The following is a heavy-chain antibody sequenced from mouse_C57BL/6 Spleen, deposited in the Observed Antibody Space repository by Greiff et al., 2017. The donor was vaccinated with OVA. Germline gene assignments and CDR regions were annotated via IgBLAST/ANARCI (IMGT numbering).Heavy chain of an antibody. V-gene: IGHV1-64*01. CDR1: GYTFTSYW. Sequence: QVQLQQPGAELVKPGASVKLSCKASGYTFTSYWMHWVKQRPGQGLEWIGMIHPNSGSTNYNEKFKSKATLTVDKSSSTAYMQLSSLTSEDSAVYYSAREGLLGWFAYWGQGTLVTVSA. D-gene: IGHD2-3*01. CDR2: IHPNSGST. J-gene: IGHJ3*01. CDR3: AREGLLGWFAY.